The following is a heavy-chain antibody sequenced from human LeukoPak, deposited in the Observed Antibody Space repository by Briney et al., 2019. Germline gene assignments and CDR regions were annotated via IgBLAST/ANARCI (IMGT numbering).Heavy chain of an antibody. V-gene: IGHV1-18*01. CDR2: ISAYNGNA. J-gene: IGHJ4*02. CDR3: ARDSHPAGGLDY. D-gene: IGHD3-10*01. Sequence: ASVKVSCKASGGTFSSYAISWVRQAPGQGLEWMGWISAYNGNANYAQKLQGRVTMTTDTSTSTAYMELRSLRSDDTAVYYCARDSHPAGGLDYWGQGTLVTVSS. CDR1: GGTFSSYA.